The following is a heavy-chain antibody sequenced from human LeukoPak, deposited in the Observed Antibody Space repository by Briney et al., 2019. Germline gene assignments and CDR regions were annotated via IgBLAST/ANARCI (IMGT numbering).Heavy chain of an antibody. Sequence: PGGSLRLSCAASGFTFDDYTMHWVRQAPGKGLEWVSLISWDGGSTYYADSVKGRFTISRDNSKNSLYLQMNSLRPEDTALYYCAKSRGYYYYYMDVWGKGTTVTVSS. CDR3: AKSRGYYYYYMDV. CDR1: GFTFDDYT. D-gene: IGHD3-10*01. V-gene: IGHV3-43*01. CDR2: ISWDGGST. J-gene: IGHJ6*03.